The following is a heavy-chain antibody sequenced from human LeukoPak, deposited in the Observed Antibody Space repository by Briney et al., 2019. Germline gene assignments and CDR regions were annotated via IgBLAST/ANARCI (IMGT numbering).Heavy chain of an antibody. J-gene: IGHJ4*02. D-gene: IGHD3-16*01. CDR3: ARDRGGVEFEY. V-gene: IGHV3-66*02. CDR1: GFTVSSHY. Sequence: GGSLRLSCAGAGFTVSSHYMNWVRQAPGKGLEWVSVIYSGGSTYYADSVKGRFTISRDNSNNTLYLQMNSLRAEDTAVYYCARDRGGVEFEYWCQGTLVTVSS. CDR2: IYSGGST.